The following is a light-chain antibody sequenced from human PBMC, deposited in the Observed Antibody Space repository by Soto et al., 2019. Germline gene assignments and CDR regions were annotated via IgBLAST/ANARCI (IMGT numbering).Light chain of an antibody. CDR3: QQSYSTPQT. Sequence: DIQVTQSTSSLSASVEDRVTIACRSSQSISSYLNWYQQKPGKAPKLLIYAASSLQRGVPSRFSGSGSGTDFTLTISSLQPEDFATYYCQQSYSTPQTFGQGTKVDI. CDR1: QSISSY. J-gene: IGKJ1*01. CDR2: AAS. V-gene: IGKV1-39*01.